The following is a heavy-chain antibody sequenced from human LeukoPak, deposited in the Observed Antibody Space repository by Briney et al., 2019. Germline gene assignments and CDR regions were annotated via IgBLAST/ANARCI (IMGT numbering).Heavy chain of an antibody. CDR2: ISSSSSYI. D-gene: IGHD1-26*01. J-gene: IGHJ4*02. CDR1: GFTFSSYS. Sequence: GGSLRPSCAASGFTFSSYSMNWVRQAPGKGLEWVSSISSSSSYIYYADSVKGRFTISRDNAKNSLYLQMNSLRAEDTAVYYCARDGERGYYFDYWGQGTLVTVSS. CDR3: ARDGERGYYFDY. V-gene: IGHV3-21*01.